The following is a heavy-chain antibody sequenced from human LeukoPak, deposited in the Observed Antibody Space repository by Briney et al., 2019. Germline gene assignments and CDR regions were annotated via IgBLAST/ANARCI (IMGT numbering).Heavy chain of an antibody. D-gene: IGHD6-6*01. CDR2: IYYSGST. CDR3: AREGAYSSSRGYFDY. CDR1: GGSISSYY. V-gene: IGHV4-59*12. Sequence: PSETLSLTCTVSGGSISSYYWSWIRQPPGKGLEWIWYIYYSGSTNYNLSLKSRVTISVDTSKNQFSLKLSSVTAADTAVYYCAREGAYSSSRGYFDYWGQGTLVTVSS. J-gene: IGHJ4*02.